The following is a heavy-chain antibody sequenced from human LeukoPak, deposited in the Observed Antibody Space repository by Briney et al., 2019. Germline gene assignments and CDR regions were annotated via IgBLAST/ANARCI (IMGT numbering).Heavy chain of an antibody. CDR3: ARGGQLGEFDY. Sequence: SVKVSCKASGGTFSSYAISWVRQAPGQGLEWMGGVIPIFGTANYAQKFQGRVTITADKSTSTAYMELSSLRSEDTAVYYCARGGQLGEFDYWGQGTLVTVSS. V-gene: IGHV1-69*06. D-gene: IGHD6-6*01. CDR1: GGTFSSYA. J-gene: IGHJ4*02. CDR2: VIPIFGTA.